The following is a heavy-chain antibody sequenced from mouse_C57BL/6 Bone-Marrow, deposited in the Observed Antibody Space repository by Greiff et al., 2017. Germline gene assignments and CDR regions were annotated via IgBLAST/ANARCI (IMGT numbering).Heavy chain of an antibody. CDR2: INYDGSST. CDR1: GFTFSDYY. CDR3: ARDWVYAMDY. V-gene: IGHV5-16*01. Sequence: EVHLVESEGGLVQPGSSMKLSCTASGFTFSDYYMAWVRQVPEKGLEWVANINYDGSSTYYLDSLKSRFIISRDNAKNILYLQMSSLKYEDTATYYCARDWVYAMDYWGQGTSVTVSS. D-gene: IGHD4-1*01. J-gene: IGHJ4*01.